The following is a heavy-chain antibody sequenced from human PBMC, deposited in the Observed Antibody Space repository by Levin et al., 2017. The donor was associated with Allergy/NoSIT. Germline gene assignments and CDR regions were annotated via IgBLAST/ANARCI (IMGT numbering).Heavy chain of an antibody. CDR1: GYTFTGYY. CDR3: ARGQLPTSSWIPLFDY. Sequence: GASVKVSCKASGYTFTGYYMHWLRQAPGQGLEWMGWINPNSGGTNYAQKFQGRVTMTRDTSISTAYMELSRLRSDDTAVYYCARGQLPTSSWIPLFDYWGQGTLVTVSS. V-gene: IGHV1-2*02. D-gene: IGHD6-13*01. CDR2: INPNSGGT. J-gene: IGHJ4*02.